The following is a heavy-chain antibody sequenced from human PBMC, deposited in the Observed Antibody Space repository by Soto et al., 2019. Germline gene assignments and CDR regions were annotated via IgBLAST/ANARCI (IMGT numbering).Heavy chain of an antibody. Sequence: GGSLRLSCAASGFTFSSYGMHWVRQAPGKGLEWVAVIWYDGSNKYYADSVKGRFTISRDNSKNTLYLQMNSLRAEDTAVYYCARVDTAMVSLEYYFDYWGQGTLVTVSS. D-gene: IGHD5-18*01. CDR2: IWYDGSNK. J-gene: IGHJ4*02. CDR3: ARVDTAMVSLEYYFDY. V-gene: IGHV3-33*01. CDR1: GFTFSSYG.